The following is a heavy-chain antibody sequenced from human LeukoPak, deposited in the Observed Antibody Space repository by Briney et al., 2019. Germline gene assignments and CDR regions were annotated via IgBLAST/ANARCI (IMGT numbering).Heavy chain of an antibody. D-gene: IGHD4-23*01. CDR1: GFTFDDYG. Sequence: GGSLRLSCAASGFTFDDYGMSWVRQAPGKGLEWVSGINWNGGSTGYADSVKGRFTISRDDAKKSLYLQMNSLRAEDTAVYYCAKAGGNTHDAFDIWGQGTMVTVSS. J-gene: IGHJ3*02. CDR3: AKAGGNTHDAFDI. V-gene: IGHV3-20*04. CDR2: INWNGGST.